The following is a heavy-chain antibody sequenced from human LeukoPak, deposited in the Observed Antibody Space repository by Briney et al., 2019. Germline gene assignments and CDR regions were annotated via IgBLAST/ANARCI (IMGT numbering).Heavy chain of an antibody. J-gene: IGHJ4*02. CDR3: ARDPGYGALDY. Sequence: ASVKVSCKASGYTFTSYGISWVRQAPGQGLEWMGWMNPNSGNTGYAQKFQGRVTMTRNTSISTAYMELSSLRSEDTAVYYCARDPGYGALDYWGQGTLVTVSS. CDR1: GYTFTSYG. D-gene: IGHD4-17*01. CDR2: MNPNSGNT. V-gene: IGHV1-8*02.